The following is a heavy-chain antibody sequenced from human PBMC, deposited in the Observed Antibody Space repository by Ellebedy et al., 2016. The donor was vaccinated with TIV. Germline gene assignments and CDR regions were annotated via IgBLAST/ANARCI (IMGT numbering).Heavy chain of an antibody. CDR1: GGTFSSYA. D-gene: IGHD5-12*01. CDR3: ARVNGGYDLYYYYYGMDV. J-gene: IGHJ6*02. CDR2: IIPIFGTA. Sequence: SVKVSXXASGGTFSSYAISWVRQAPGQGLEWMGGIIPIFGTANYAQKFQGRVTITADESTSTAYMELSSLRSEDTAVYYCARVNGGYDLYYYYYGMDVWGQGTTVTVSS. V-gene: IGHV1-69*13.